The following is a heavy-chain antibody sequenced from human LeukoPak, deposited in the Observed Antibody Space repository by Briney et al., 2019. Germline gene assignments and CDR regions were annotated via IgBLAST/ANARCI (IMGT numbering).Heavy chain of an antibody. Sequence: GESLKISCKGSGYTFTSYWIGWVRQMPGKGLEWMGLRNPADSATRYSPSFQGQVTISVDKSISTAYLEWSSLKASDTAMYYCARRGIGACGDSAEYFQHWGQGTLVTVSS. V-gene: IGHV5-51*01. D-gene: IGHD3-10*01. CDR3: ARRGIGACGDSAEYFQH. CDR1: GYTFTSYW. CDR2: RNPADSAT. J-gene: IGHJ1*01.